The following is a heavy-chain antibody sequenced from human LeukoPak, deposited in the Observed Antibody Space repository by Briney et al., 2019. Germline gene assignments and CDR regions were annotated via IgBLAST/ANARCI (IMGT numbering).Heavy chain of an antibody. CDR2: INPSGGST. Sequence: ASVTVSFKASGYTFASYYMHWVRQAPGQGLEWMGIINPSGGSTSYAQKFQGRVTMTRDTSTSTVYMELSRLGSEDTAVYYCASLYGGKHELDYWGQGTLVTVSS. V-gene: IGHV1-46*01. CDR3: ASLYGGKHELDY. D-gene: IGHD4-23*01. J-gene: IGHJ4*02. CDR1: GYTFASYY.